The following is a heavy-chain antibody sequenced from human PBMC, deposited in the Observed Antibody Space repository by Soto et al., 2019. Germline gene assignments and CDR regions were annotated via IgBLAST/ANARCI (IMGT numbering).Heavy chain of an antibody. V-gene: IGHV4-59*01. CDR2: ISYSGST. D-gene: IGHD6-19*01. Sequence: SETLSLTCTVSGASISTYCWSWIRQPPGKGLEWIGYISYSGSTDYNPSLKSRVTISRDTSKDQFSLKLTSVTAADTAVYFCARGRGRYSSGWSWFDPWGQGILVT. J-gene: IGHJ5*02. CDR3: ARGRGRYSSGWSWFDP. CDR1: GASISTYC.